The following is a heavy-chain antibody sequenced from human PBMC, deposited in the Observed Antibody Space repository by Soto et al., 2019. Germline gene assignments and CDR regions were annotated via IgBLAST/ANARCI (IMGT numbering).Heavy chain of an antibody. Sequence: QVHLEESGGGVVQPGRSLRLSCAASGFSFSTYGMHWVRQAPGKGLEWVAVISHDGGNEYYADPVKGRFTISRDSTKNTVYLEMNNARAEDTAVYCCAKDPSSGYIRGYFEFCGLGTLVTVSS. D-gene: IGHD3-22*01. CDR3: AKDPSSGYIRGYFEF. J-gene: IGHJ2*01. V-gene: IGHV3-30*18. CDR1: GFSFSTYG. CDR2: ISHDGGNE.